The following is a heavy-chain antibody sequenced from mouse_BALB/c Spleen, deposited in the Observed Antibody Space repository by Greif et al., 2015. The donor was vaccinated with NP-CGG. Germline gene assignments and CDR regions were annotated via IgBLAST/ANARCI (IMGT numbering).Heavy chain of an antibody. J-gene: IGHJ4*01. CDR2: ISSGGSYT. Sequence: EVKVVESGGDLVKPGGSLKLSCAASGFTFSSYGMSWVRQTPDKRLEWVATISSGGSYTYYPDSVKGRFTISRDNAKNTLYLQMSSLKAEDTAMYYCARKYGNYAMDYWGQGTSVTVSS. V-gene: IGHV5-6*01. CDR3: ARKYGNYAMDY. CDR1: GFTFSSYG. D-gene: IGHD2-10*02.